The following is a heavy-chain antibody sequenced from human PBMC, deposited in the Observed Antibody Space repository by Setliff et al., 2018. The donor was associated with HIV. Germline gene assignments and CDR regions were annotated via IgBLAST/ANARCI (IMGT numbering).Heavy chain of an antibody. CDR2: IHPGDSDT. CDR1: GYSFSSYW. D-gene: IGHD3-22*01. J-gene: IGHJ3*02. Sequence: GESLKISCQGSGYSFSSYWIGWVRRMPGKGLEWMGIIHPGDSDTRYSPSFQGQVIISADKSINTAYLQWNSLKASDTAMYYCARITYYYDSSAYLLYDAFDIWGQGTMVTVSS. V-gene: IGHV5-51*01. CDR3: ARITYYYDSSAYLLYDAFDI.